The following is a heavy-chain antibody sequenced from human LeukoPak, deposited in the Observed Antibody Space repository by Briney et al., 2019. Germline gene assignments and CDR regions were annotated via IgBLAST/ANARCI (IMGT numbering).Heavy chain of an antibody. V-gene: IGHV2-5*02. CDR3: AHSQVFSYGSFHDAYDT. Sequence: KSGPTLVNPTQTLTLTCSLSGVSLSTSGVGVGWIRQPPGKALEWLALIYWDDDSRYSPSLKSRLTIAKDTSKNQVVLTLTNMDSVDTATYYCAHSQVFSYGSFHDAYDTWGLGLLVTVSS. CDR2: IYWDDDS. J-gene: IGHJ3*02. CDR1: GVSLSTSGVG. D-gene: IGHD5-18*01.